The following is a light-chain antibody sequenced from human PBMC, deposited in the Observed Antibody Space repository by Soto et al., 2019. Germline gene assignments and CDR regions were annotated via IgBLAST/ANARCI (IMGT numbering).Light chain of an antibody. J-gene: IGLJ2*01. V-gene: IGLV2-14*01. CDR2: DVS. CDR1: SSDIGGYNY. CDR3: SSFTSSNTYVV. Sequence: QSALTQPASVSGSPGQSITISCTRTSSDIGGYNYVSWYQQHPGKAPKLMIYDVSNRPSGVSNRFSGSKSGNTASLTISGLQAEDEADYYCSSFTSSNTYVVLGGGTKLTVL.